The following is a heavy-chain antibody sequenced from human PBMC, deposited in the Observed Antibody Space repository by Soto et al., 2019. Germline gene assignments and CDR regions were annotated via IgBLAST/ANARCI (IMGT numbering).Heavy chain of an antibody. CDR2: INPSGST. CDR1: CGSFSGYY. D-gene: IGHD6-6*01. J-gene: IGHJ4*02. V-gene: IGHV4-34*01. Sequence: SETLSLTCAVYCGSFSGYYWSWIRQPPGKGLEWIGEINPSGSTNYNPSLKSRVTMSVDTSKNQFSPKLSSVTAADTAVYYCARTSRFDCWGQGTLVTVTS. CDR3: ARTSRFDC.